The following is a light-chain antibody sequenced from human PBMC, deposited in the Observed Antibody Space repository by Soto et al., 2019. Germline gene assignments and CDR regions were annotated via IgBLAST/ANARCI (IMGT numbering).Light chain of an antibody. Sequence: EIVLTQSPGTLSLFPGERATLSCRASQGIGYNLAWYQHKGGQAPRLLIHSTSTRATGIPDRFSGGASGTDFTLTISRLEPEDFAVYYCQQSNSWPLTFGGGTKVDIK. CDR1: QGIGYN. CDR2: STS. J-gene: IGKJ4*01. CDR3: QQSNSWPLT. V-gene: IGKV3D-20*02.